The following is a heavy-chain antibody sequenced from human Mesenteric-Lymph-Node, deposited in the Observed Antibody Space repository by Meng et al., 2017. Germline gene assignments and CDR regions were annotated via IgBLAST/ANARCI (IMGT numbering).Heavy chain of an antibody. Sequence: GGSLRLSCAASGFTFRGYSMRWVRQAPGKGLEWVTLISYDGSKKYYADSVKGRFTISRDNAKNSLYLQLNSLRAEDTALYYCARESIVGRTDDASDIWGQGTMVTVSS. CDR1: GFTFRGYS. CDR2: ISYDGSKK. J-gene: IGHJ3*02. V-gene: IGHV3-30*07. D-gene: IGHD1-26*01. CDR3: ARESIVGRTDDASDI.